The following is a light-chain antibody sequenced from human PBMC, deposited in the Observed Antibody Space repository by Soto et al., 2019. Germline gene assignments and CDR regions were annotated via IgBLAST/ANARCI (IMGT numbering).Light chain of an antibody. J-gene: IGKJ5*01. CDR2: GAF. CDR3: QQRNIWPPVT. V-gene: IGKV3-11*01. Sequence: EIVLTQSPDTLSLSPGERATLSCISSPSVTNYLAWYQQKPGQAPRLLIYGAFNRATGIPARFSGSGSGTDFTLTISSLEPEDFAVYYCQQRNIWPPVTFGQGTLLEVK. CDR1: PSVTNY.